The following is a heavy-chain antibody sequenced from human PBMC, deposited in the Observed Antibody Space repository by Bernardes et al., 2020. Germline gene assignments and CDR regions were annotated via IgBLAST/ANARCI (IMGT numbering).Heavy chain of an antibody. CDR1: GGSFRGYY. D-gene: IGHD2-15*01. CDR2: INHSGST. CDR3: ARALGYCSGGSCYSSWFDP. J-gene: IGHJ5*02. Sequence: SNTLQLMCAFYGGSFRGYYWSWMQKRPGKGLEWIEEINHSGSTNYNPSLKSRVTISVDTSKNQFSLKLSSVTAADTAVYYCARALGYCSGGSCYSSWFDPWGQGTLVTVSS. V-gene: IGHV4-34*01.